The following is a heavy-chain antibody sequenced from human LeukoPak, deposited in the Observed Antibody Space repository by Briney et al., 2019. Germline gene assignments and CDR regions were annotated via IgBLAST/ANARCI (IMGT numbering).Heavy chain of an antibody. CDR3: ARSNRYYYYYYMDV. J-gene: IGHJ6*03. D-gene: IGHD1-14*01. V-gene: IGHV1-69*05. CDR2: IIPIFGTA. Sequence: GASVKVSCKASGGTFSSYAISWVRRAPGQGLEWMGGIIPIFGTANYAQKFQGRVTITTDESTSTAYMELSSLRSEDTAVYYCARSNRYYYYYYMDVWGKGTTVTVSS. CDR1: GGTFSSYA.